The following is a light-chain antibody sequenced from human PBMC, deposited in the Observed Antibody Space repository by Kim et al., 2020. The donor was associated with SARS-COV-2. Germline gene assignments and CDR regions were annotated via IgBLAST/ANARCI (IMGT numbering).Light chain of an antibody. CDR2: GAS. Sequence: EIVMTQSPVTLSVSPGERVTLSCRASQSISWDLAWYQQKPGQAPRLLVIGASTRATGIPARFSGSGSGTEFTLTISSLQSEDFAVYYCQQYNDWPATFGPGTKLEIK. V-gene: IGKV3-15*01. J-gene: IGKJ2*01. CDR3: QQYNDWPAT. CDR1: QSISWD.